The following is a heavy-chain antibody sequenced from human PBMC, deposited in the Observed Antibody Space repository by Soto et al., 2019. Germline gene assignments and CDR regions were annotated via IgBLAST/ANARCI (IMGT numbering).Heavy chain of an antibody. J-gene: IGHJ4*02. D-gene: IGHD2-21*02. Sequence: VQLVQSGAEVKKPGSSVKVSCKASGGTFSNYPFIWVRQAPGQGLDWMGGIIPIFGTTDYGQRFQGRVTINAYESTNTAYMELSSLRSDDTAVYYCARGLYCGGGCYSHFDYWGQGTLVTVSS. CDR1: GGTFSNYP. CDR3: ARGLYCGGGCYSHFDY. CDR2: IIPIFGTT. V-gene: IGHV1-69*01.